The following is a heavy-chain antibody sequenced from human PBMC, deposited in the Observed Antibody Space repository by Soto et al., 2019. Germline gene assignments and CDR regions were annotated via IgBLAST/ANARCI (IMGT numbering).Heavy chain of an antibody. CDR1: GFTFSSYG. CDR3: AREEKVVAANGYYYYRDV. J-gene: IGHJ6*03. D-gene: IGHD2-15*01. Sequence: QLVESGGGVVQPGRSLRLSCTASGFTFSSYGMHWVRQAPGKGLEWVALIWYDGSYKYYAESVKGRFTISRDNSKNTLFLQMYSLRAEDTAVYYCAREEKVVAANGYYYYRDVRGKGTTVTVSS. CDR2: IWYDGSYK. V-gene: IGHV3-33*01.